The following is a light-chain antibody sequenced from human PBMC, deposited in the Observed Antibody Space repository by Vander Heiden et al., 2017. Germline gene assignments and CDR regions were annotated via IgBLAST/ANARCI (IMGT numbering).Light chain of an antibody. CDR2: DAA. V-gene: IGKV1-33*01. CDR1: QDISNY. J-gene: IGKJ5*01. CDR3: QQYDNLPIT. Sequence: DIQMTQSPSSLSASVGDRATITCQASQDISNYLNWYQQKPGKAPKLLIYDAANLETGVPSRFSRSGAGTDFTSTISSLQPEDIATYYCQQYDNLPITFGQGTRLEIK.